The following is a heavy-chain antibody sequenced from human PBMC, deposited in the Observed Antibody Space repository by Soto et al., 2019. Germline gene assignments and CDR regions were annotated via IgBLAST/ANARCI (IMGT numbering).Heavy chain of an antibody. CDR1: GGSISSYY. D-gene: IGHD2-15*01. CDR3: ARFIDCSGGSCYSGAFDI. CDR2: IYYSGST. V-gene: IGHV4-59*01. J-gene: IGHJ3*02. Sequence: SETLFLTCTVSGGSISSYYWSWIRQPPGKGLEWIGYIYYSGSTNYNPSLKSRVTISVDTSKNQFSLKLSSVTAADTAVYYCARFIDCSGGSCYSGAFDIWGQGTMVTVSS.